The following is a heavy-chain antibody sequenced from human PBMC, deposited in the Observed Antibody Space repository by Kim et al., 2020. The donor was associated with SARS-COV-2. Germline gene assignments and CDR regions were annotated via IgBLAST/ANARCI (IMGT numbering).Heavy chain of an antibody. J-gene: IGHJ6*02. V-gene: IGHV3-23*01. CDR2: ISGGGGST. Sequence: GGSLRLSCVASHSTFNTFAMTWVRQAPGRGLEWVSHISGGGGSTSYSASVKGRFTISRDNSQKTLYLQMNSLRAEDTAVYYCAQALYGTLYYGMDVWGQGTTVTVSS. CDR1: HSTFNTFA. D-gene: IGHD3-10*01. CDR3: AQALYGTLYYGMDV.